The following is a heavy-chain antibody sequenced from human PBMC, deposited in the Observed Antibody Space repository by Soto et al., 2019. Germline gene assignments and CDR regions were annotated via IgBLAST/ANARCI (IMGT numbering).Heavy chain of an antibody. V-gene: IGHV4-34*02. CDR2: INHSGST. J-gene: IGHJ3*02. Sequence: QVQLQQWGAGLLKPSGTPSLTCAVYGGSFSGYYWNWIRQSPGKGLEWIGKINHSGSTNYNPSLKSRVTISVDTSKNQFSLRLSSVTAADTAVYYCARAYDYRDPRDALDTWGQGTMVIVSS. CDR3: ARAYDYRDPRDALDT. D-gene: IGHD4-17*01. CDR1: GGSFSGYY.